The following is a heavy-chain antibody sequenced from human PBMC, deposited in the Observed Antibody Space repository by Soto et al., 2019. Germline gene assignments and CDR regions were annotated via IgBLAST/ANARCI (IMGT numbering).Heavy chain of an antibody. CDR3: ARVLYSSGWSRFDY. D-gene: IGHD6-19*01. CDR2: ISPNSGAT. V-gene: IGHV1-18*01. J-gene: IGHJ4*02. Sequence: GASVKVSCKASGYTFTSYGIIWVRQAPGQGLEWMGYISPNSGATTYAQKLQGRVTMTTDTSTSTAYMELRSLRSDDTAVYYCARVLYSSGWSRFDYWGQGTLVTVSS. CDR1: GYTFTSYG.